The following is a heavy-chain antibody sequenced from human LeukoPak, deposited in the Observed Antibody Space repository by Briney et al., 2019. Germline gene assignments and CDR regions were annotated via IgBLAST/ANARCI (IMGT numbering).Heavy chain of an antibody. D-gene: IGHD3-22*01. CDR2: ISYDGSNK. CDR1: GFTFSSYG. Sequence: QPGGSLRLSCAASGFTFSSYGMHWVRQAPGKGLEWVTIISYDGSNKYYADSVKGRFTIFRDNSRNTLYLQMHSLRAEDTAVYYCARDLYYYDSSGYFDSWGRGTLVTVSS. V-gene: IGHV3-30-3*01. CDR3: ARDLYYYDSSGYFDS. J-gene: IGHJ4*02.